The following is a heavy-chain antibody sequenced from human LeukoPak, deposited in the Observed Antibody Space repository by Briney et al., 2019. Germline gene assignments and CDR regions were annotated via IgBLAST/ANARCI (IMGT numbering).Heavy chain of an antibody. J-gene: IGHJ6*03. CDR3: AREGYGSGSYNCYYYMDV. Sequence: SETLSLTCTVSGGSISSYYWSWIRQPPGKGLEWIGYIYYSGSTNYNPSLKSRVTISVDTSKNQFSLKLSSVTAADTAVYYCAREGYGSGSYNCYYYMDVWGKGTTVTVSS. V-gene: IGHV4-59*01. D-gene: IGHD3-10*01. CDR2: IYYSGST. CDR1: GGSISSYY.